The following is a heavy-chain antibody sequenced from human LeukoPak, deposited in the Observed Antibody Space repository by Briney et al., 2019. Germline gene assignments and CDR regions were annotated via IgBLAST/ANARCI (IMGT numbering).Heavy chain of an antibody. J-gene: IGHJ5*02. V-gene: IGHV3-66*01. CDR1: TFTVSDTF. Sequence: GGSLRLSCVGLTFTVSDTFMSWVRQAPGKGLDWVSTMYTGGGTDYADSVKGRFTISRDSSKNTVYLQMNSLRDEDTAVYYCARGPPLDPWGQGTLVTVSS. CDR3: ARGPPLDP. CDR2: MYTGGGT.